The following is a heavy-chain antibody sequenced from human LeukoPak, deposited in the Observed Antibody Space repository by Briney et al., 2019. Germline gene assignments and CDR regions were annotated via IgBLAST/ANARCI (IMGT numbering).Heavy chain of an antibody. D-gene: IGHD1/OR15-1a*01. CDR1: GGSISSYY. V-gene: IGHV4-59*08. Sequence: SETLSLTCTVSGGSISSYYWSWIRQPPGKGLEWIGYIYYSGSTNYNPSLKSRVTVSVDTSKNQFSLKLSSVTAADTAVYYCARQGTSSAPHYFDYGGQGTLVTVYS. CDR3: ARQGTSSAPHYFDY. J-gene: IGHJ4*02. CDR2: IYYSGST.